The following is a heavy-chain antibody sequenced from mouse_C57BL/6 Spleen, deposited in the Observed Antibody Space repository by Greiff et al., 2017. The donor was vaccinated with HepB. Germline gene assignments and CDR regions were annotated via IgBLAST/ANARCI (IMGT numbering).Heavy chain of an antibody. J-gene: IGHJ1*03. CDR1: GYAFSSSW. CDR3: ARNGSYFDV. CDR2: IYPGDGDT. V-gene: IGHV1-82*01. Sequence: VKVVESGPELVKPGASVKISCKASGYAFSSSWMNWVKQRPGKGLEWIGRIYPGDGDTNYNGKFKGKATLTADKSSSTAYMQLSSLTSEDSAVYFCARNGSYFDVWGTGTTVTVSS.